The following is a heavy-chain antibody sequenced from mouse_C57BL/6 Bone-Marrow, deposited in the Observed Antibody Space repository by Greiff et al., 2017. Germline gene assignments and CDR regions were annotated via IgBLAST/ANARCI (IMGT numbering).Heavy chain of an antibody. CDR1: GYTFTGYW. CDR3: ERSCDYFDY. V-gene: IGHV1-9*01. J-gene: IGHJ2*01. Sequence: VQRQESGAELMKPGASVKLSCKATGYTFTGYWIAWVNQRPGNGLELIGEILPGSGSTNYHEKFKGQDTFTADTSSNTDYMQLSSLTTEDSAINYCERSCDYFDYWGTGTTLTVSS. CDR2: ILPGSGST.